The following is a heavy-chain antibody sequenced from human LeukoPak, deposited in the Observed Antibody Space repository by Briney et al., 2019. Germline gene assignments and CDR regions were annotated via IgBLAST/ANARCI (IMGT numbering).Heavy chain of an antibody. CDR1: GFTVSSTY. CDR3: AKEQTPNLGVITIFGVVLDY. V-gene: IGHV3-23*01. CDR2: ISGSGGST. J-gene: IGHJ4*02. Sequence: GGSLRLSCAASGFTVSSTYMAWVRQAPGRGLEWVSAISGSGGSTYYADSVKGRFTISRDNSKNTLYLQMNSLRAEDTAVYYCAKEQTPNLGVITIFGVVLDYWGQGTLVTVSS. D-gene: IGHD3-3*01.